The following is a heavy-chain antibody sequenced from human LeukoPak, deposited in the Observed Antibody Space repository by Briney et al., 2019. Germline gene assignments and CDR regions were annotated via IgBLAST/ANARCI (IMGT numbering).Heavy chain of an antibody. V-gene: IGHV4-34*01. Sequence: SETLSLTCAVYGGSFSGYYWSWICQPPGKGLEWIGEINHSGSTNYNPSLKSRVTISVDTSKNQFSLKLSSVTAADTAVYYCARARVEVVPAANLCYYYYYMDVWGKGTTVTVSS. CDR1: GGSFSGYY. CDR3: ARARVEVVPAANLCYYYYYMDV. CDR2: INHSGST. D-gene: IGHD2-2*01. J-gene: IGHJ6*03.